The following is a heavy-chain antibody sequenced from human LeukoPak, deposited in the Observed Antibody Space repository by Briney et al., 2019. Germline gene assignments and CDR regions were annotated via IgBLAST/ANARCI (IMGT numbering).Heavy chain of an antibody. CDR2: ISSSSHFI. Sequence: KAGGSLRLSCAASGFTFSSYAMSWVRQAPGKGLEWVSSISSSSHFIYYADSVKGPFTISRDNARNSLYLQMNSLRAEDTAVYYCATVEREGVRPFDYWGQGTLVTVSS. D-gene: IGHD3-10*01. V-gene: IGHV3-21*01. CDR1: GFTFSSYA. J-gene: IGHJ4*02. CDR3: ATVEREGVRPFDY.